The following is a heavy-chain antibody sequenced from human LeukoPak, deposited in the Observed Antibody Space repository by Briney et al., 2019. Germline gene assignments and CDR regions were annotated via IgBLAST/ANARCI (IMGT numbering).Heavy chain of an antibody. J-gene: IGHJ4*02. Sequence: GGSLRLSCAASGFIFSNYTMYWVRQAPGKGLESVAAISTKGGSTSYADSVKGRMTISRDDSKNTLFLQMGSLTTDDMGLYFCARDRSGAFDYWGQGTLVTVSS. V-gene: IGHV3-64*02. D-gene: IGHD6-19*01. CDR1: GFIFSNYT. CDR2: ISTKGGST. CDR3: ARDRSGAFDY.